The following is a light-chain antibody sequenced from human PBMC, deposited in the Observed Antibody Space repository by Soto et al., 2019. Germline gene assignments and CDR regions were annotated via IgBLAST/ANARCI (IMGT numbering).Light chain of an antibody. CDR3: QHYSGYPLT. CDR1: QSISRY. CDR2: KAS. V-gene: IGKV1-5*03. Sequence: DIQMTQSPSTLSASVGDRVTIACRVSQSISRYLAWYQQQPGKAPKLLIYKASSLESGVPSRFSGSGSGTEFTLTISSLQPDDFATYYCQHYSGYPLTFGGGTQVEIK. J-gene: IGKJ4*01.